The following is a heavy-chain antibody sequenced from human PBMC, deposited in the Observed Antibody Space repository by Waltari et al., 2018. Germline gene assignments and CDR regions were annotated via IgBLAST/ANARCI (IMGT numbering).Heavy chain of an antibody. D-gene: IGHD3-10*01. CDR1: GFTFSSYS. CDR3: ARSGSGTSRGFDY. V-gene: IGHV3-48*01. J-gene: IGHJ4*02. CDR2: ISSSSSTI. Sequence: EVQLVESGGGLVQPGGSLRLSCAASGFTFSSYSMNWVHQAPGKGLEWVSYISSSSSTIFYADSVKGRFTISRGNAKNSLFLQMYSLRVEDTAVYYCARSGSGTSRGFDYWGQGTLVTVSS.